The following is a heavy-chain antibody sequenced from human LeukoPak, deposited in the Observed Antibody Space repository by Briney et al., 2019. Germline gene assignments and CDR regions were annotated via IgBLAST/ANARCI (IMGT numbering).Heavy chain of an antibody. Sequence: SQTLSLTCAVSGGSISSGGYSWSWIRQPPGKGLKWIGYIYHSGSTYYNPSLKCRVTISVDRSKNQFSLKLSSVTAADTAVYYCARELKGGAAAGPGNWFDPWGQGTLVTVSS. V-gene: IGHV4-30-2*01. CDR1: GGSISSGGYS. CDR2: IYHSGST. J-gene: IGHJ5*02. CDR3: ARELKGGAAAGPGNWFDP. D-gene: IGHD6-13*01.